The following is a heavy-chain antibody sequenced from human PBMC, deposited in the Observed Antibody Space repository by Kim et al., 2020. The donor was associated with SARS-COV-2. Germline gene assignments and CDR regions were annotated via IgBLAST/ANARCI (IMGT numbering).Heavy chain of an antibody. CDR1: GGSISSSSYY. V-gene: IGHV4-39*07. CDR2: IYYSGST. CDR3: ASYHDYGDYEVGYYFDY. J-gene: IGHJ4*02. Sequence: SETLSLTCTVSGGSISSSSYYWGWIRQPPGKGLEWIGSIYYSGSTYYNPSLKSRVTISVDTSKNQFSLKLSSVTAADTAVYYCASYHDYGDYEVGYYFDYWGQGTLVTVSS. D-gene: IGHD4-17*01.